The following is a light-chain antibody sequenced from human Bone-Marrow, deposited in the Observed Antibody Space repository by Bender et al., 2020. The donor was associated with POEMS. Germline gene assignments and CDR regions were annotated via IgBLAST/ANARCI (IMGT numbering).Light chain of an antibody. CDR1: SSDVGGYNY. CDR2: DVS. V-gene: IGLV2-14*01. J-gene: IGLJ2*01. Sequence: QSALTQPASVSGSPGQSITISCTGTSSDVGGYNYVSWYQQKVGKAPKLMIYDVSNRPSGVSYRFSGSKSGNTASLTISGLQAEDEADYYCSSYSSSTVVVGGGTKLTVL. CDR3: SSYSSSTVV.